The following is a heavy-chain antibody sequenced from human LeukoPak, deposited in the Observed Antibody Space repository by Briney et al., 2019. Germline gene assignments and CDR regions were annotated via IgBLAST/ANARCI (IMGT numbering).Heavy chain of an antibody. CDR1: GFNFGDYS. Sequence: PGRSPRLSCTASGFNFGDYSLSWFRQAPGVGLEWVAFIRREGYGGTTEYAASVKGRFTISRDDSKSIAYLQMNSLKTEDTGVYYCTRDHDFWRGPLDVWGKGTTVTVSS. CDR2: IRREGYGGTT. D-gene: IGHD3-3*01. CDR3: TRDHDFWRGPLDV. V-gene: IGHV3-49*03. J-gene: IGHJ6*04.